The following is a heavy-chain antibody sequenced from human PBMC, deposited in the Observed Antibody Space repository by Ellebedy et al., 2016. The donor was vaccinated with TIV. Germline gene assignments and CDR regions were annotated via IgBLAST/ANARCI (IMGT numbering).Heavy chain of an antibody. J-gene: IGHJ4*02. D-gene: IGHD4-17*01. V-gene: IGHV4-39*01. CDR2: ISYGGSI. Sequence: PSETLSLTCTVSGDSIRSRSHFWAWIRQPPGKGLEWIGSISYGGSIFYKPSLESRVSISMDTSRDQFTLRLYSVTAADTAVYYCARLSTSVIGNDDIWGQGTLVTVSS. CDR1: GDSIRSRSHF. CDR3: ARLSTSVIGNDDI.